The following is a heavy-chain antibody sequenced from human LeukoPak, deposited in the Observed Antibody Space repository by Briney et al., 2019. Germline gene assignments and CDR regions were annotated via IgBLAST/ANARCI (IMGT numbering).Heavy chain of an antibody. Sequence: SETLSLTCAVYGGSFSGYYWSWIRQPPGKGLEWIGEINHSGSTNYNPSLKSRVTISVDTSKNQFSLKLSSVTAADTAVYYCARGAGYSREVNFYHYMDVWGKGTTVTVSS. CDR3: ARGAGYSREVNFYHYMDV. D-gene: IGHD1-26*01. CDR1: GGSFSGYY. CDR2: INHSGST. J-gene: IGHJ6*03. V-gene: IGHV4-34*01.